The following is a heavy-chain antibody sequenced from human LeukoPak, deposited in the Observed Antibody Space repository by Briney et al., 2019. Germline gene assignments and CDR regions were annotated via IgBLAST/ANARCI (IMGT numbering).Heavy chain of an antibody. CDR2: ISSPGTTT. J-gene: IGHJ6*03. V-gene: IGHV3-11*04. CDR1: GFTFSDYY. Sequence: PGGSLRLSCAAPGFTFSDYYMSWIRQAPGKGLEWVSHISSPGTTTLYADSVKGRFTISRDNAKNSLHLQMNTLRADDTAVYYCATGKVGPYYYYMDVWGKGTTVTVSS. D-gene: IGHD1-26*01. CDR3: ATGKVGPYYYYMDV.